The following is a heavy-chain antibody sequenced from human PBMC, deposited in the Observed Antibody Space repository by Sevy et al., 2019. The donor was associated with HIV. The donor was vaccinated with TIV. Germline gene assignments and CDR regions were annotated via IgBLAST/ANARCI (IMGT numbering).Heavy chain of an antibody. V-gene: IGHV1-45*02. J-gene: IGHJ3*02. D-gene: IGHD4-17*01. CDR1: GYTFTYRY. Sequence: ASVKVSCKASGYTFTYRYLHWVRQAPGQALEWMGWITPFNGNTNYARKFQDRVTITRDRSMSTAYMELSSLRSEDTAMYYCARSGTVTNTDDAFDIWGQGTMVTVSS. CDR2: ITPFNGNT. CDR3: ARSGTVTNTDDAFDI.